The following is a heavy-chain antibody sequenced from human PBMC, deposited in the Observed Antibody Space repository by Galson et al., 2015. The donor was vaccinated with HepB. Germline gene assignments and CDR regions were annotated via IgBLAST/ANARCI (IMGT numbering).Heavy chain of an antibody. V-gene: IGHV3-11*06. CDR1: GFTFSDYY. CDR3: ARGTSATYYDFWSGPTDPDY. D-gene: IGHD3-3*01. CDR2: ISSSSSYT. Sequence: SLRLSCAASGFTFSDYYMSWIRQAPGKGLEWVSYISSSSSYTNYADSVKGRFTISRDNAKNSLYLQMNSLRAEDTAVYYCARGTSATYYDFWSGPTDPDYWGQGTLVTVSS. J-gene: IGHJ4*02.